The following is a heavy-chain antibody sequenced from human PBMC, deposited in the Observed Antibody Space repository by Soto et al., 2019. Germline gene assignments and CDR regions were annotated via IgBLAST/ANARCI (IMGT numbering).Heavy chain of an antibody. V-gene: IGHV3-23*01. D-gene: IGHD3-22*01. CDR1: GFTFSSYA. J-gene: IGHJ3*02. CDR3: AKDREVTIVVVWGAFDI. Sequence: EVQLLESGGGLVQPGGSLRLSCAASGFTFSSYAMSWVRQAPGKGLEWVSAISGSGGSTYYPDSVKGRFTISRDNSKNTLNLQMNSLSAEDTAVYYCAKDREVTIVVVWGAFDIWGQGTMVTVSS. CDR2: ISGSGGST.